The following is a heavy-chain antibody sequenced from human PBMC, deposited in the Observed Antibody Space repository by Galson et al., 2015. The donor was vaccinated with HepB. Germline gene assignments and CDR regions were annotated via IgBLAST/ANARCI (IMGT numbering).Heavy chain of an antibody. CDR2: IWYDGSNK. Sequence: SLRLSCAASGFTFSSYGMHWVAVIWYDGSNKYYADSVKGRFTISRDNSKNTLYLQMNSLRAEDTAVYYCARGNWGPPGDAFDIWGQGTMVTVSS. CDR1: GFTFSSYG. V-gene: IGHV3-33*01. J-gene: IGHJ3*02. CDR3: ARGNWGPPGDAFDI. D-gene: IGHD7-27*01.